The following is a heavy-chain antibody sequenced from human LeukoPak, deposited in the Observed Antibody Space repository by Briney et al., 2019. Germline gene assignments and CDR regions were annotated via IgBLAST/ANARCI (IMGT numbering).Heavy chain of an antibody. D-gene: IGHD3-22*01. J-gene: IGHJ3*02. CDR1: GDSISSSIYY. V-gene: IGHV4-39*07. Sequence: ASETLSLTCTVSGDSISSSIYYWGWIRQPPGKGLEWIGSIYYSGSTYYNPSLKSRVTISVDTSKKQFSLKLNSVTAADTAVYYCARGPYSYDSSGAFDIWGQGTMVTVSS. CDR2: IYYSGST. CDR3: ARGPYSYDSSGAFDI.